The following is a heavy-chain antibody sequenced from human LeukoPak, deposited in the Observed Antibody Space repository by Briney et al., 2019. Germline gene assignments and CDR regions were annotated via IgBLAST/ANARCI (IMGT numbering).Heavy chain of an antibody. CDR3: AREERGMDV. Sequence: AGGSLRLSCAASGFTFTTYEMNWVRQAPGKGLEWVSYISSSGSTIYYADSVKGRFTISRDNAKNSLYLQMNSLRAEDTAVYYCAREERGMDVWGQGTTVTVSS. CDR1: GFTFTTYE. J-gene: IGHJ6*02. V-gene: IGHV3-48*03. CDR2: ISSSGSTI.